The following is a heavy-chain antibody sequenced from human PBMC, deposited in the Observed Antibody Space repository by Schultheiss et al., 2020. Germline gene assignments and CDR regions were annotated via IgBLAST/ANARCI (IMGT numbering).Heavy chain of an antibody. CDR3: AVGYSSGWPKNWFDP. Sequence: GESLKISCAASGFTFSSYAMTWVRQAPGKGLEWVSAISGSGGSIYYADSVKGRFTISRDNSKNTLYMQMNSLRGEDTAVYYCAVGYSSGWPKNWFDPWGPGTLVTVPS. CDR2: ISGSGGSI. CDR1: GFTFSSYA. V-gene: IGHV3-23*01. D-gene: IGHD6-19*01. J-gene: IGHJ5*02.